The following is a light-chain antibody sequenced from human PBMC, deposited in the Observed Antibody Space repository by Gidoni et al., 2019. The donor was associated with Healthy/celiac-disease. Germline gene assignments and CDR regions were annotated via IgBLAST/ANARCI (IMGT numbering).Light chain of an antibody. J-gene: IGKJ3*01. CDR3: QQRSKWLFT. Sequence: EIVLTQSPATLSLSPGERATLSCRASQSVSSYLAWYQQKPGQAPRLLIYDASNSATGIPARFSGSGSGTDFTLTISSLEPEDFAVYYCQQRSKWLFTFGPGTKVDIK. V-gene: IGKV3-11*01. CDR1: QSVSSY. CDR2: DAS.